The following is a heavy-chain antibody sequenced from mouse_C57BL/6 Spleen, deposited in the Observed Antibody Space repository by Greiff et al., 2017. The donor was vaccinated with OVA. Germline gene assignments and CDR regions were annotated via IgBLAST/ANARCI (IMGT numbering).Heavy chain of an antibody. CDR1: GFTFSSYG. V-gene: IGHV5-6*01. Sequence: EVMLVESGGDLVKPGGSLTLSCAASGFTFSSYGMSWVRQTPDKRLEWVATISSGGSYISYPDSVKGRFTISRDNDNNTLYLQMNSLNSEDTAMYYVARQNSSYEYYFDYWGQGTILTVSS. CDR3: ARQNSSYEYYFDY. D-gene: IGHD1-1*01. J-gene: IGHJ2*01. CDR2: ISSGGSYI.